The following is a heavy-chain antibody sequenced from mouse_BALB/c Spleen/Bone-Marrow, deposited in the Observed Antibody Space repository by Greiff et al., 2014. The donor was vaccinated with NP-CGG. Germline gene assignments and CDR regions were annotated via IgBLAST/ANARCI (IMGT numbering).Heavy chain of an antibody. V-gene: IGHV1-18*01. CDR1: GYTFTDYN. D-gene: IGHD2-2*01. J-gene: IGHJ2*01. CDR2: INPNYDST. Sequence: DVHLVESGAELVKPGASVKISCKASGYTFTDYNMDWVKQSHGKSLEWIGDINPNYDSTSYNQKFKGKATLTVDKSSSTTYMELRSLTSEDTAVYYCARRDGYDSYFDYWGQGTTLTVSS. CDR3: ARRDGYDSYFDY.